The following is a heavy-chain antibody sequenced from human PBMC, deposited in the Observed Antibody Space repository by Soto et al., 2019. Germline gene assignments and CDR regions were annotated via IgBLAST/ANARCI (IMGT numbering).Heavy chain of an antibody. Sequence: GGSLRLSCAASGFIFDDYAMHWVRQVPGKGLEWVSGISWNSDDRAYADSVKGRFTISRDNSKNTLYLQMNSLRAEDTAVYYCAKIGTYYYDSSGIGYFDYWGQGTLVTVSS. V-gene: IGHV3-9*01. CDR2: ISWNSDDR. D-gene: IGHD3-22*01. CDR3: AKIGTYYYDSSGIGYFDY. J-gene: IGHJ4*02. CDR1: GFIFDDYA.